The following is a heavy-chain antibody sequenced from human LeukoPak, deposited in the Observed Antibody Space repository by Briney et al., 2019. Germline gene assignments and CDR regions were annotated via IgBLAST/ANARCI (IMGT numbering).Heavy chain of an antibody. D-gene: IGHD2-8*02. CDR1: GGTFSSYA. V-gene: IGHV1-69*01. CDR3: ARFTVGNFDY. CDR2: IIPIFGTA. J-gene: IGHJ4*02. Sequence: EASVKVSCKASGGTFSSYAISWVRQAPGQGLEWMGGIIPIFGTANYAQKFQGRVTITADESTSTAYMELGSLRSEDTAVYYCARFTVGNFDYWGQGTLVTVSS.